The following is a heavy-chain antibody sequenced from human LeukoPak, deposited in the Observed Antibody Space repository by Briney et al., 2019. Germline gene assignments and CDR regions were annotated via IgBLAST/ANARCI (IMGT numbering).Heavy chain of an antibody. Sequence: GGSLRLSCAASGFTFSSYSMNWVRQAPGKGLEWVSYISTSSGTIYYADSVKGRFTISRDNAKHSLYLQMNSLRDEDTAVYYCARTLTGMAVAGPKGFDYWGQGSLVTVSS. D-gene: IGHD6-19*01. V-gene: IGHV3-48*02. CDR2: ISTSSGTI. CDR1: GFTFSSYS. J-gene: IGHJ4*02. CDR3: ARTLTGMAVAGPKGFDY.